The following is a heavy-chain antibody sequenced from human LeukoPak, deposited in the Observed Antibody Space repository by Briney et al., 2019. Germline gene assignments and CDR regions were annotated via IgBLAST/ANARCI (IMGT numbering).Heavy chain of an antibody. V-gene: IGHV3-53*01. J-gene: IGHJ4*02. CDR2: IYSGGST. CDR1: GFTFSDYY. D-gene: IGHD4-23*01. CDR3: ARDWGNSGY. Sequence: PGGSLRLSCAASGFTFSDYYMSWIRQAPGKGLEWVSVIYSGGSTYYADSVKGRFTISRDNSKNTLYLQMNSLRVEDTAVYYCARDWGNSGYWGQGTLVTVSS.